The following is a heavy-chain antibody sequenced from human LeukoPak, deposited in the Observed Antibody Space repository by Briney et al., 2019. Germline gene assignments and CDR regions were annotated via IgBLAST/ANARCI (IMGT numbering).Heavy chain of an antibody. J-gene: IGHJ4*02. V-gene: IGHV1-8*01. CDR1: GYTFTSYD. CDR3: ARDYYDSSGYLDY. CDR2: MSPNSGDT. D-gene: IGHD3-22*01. Sequence: ASVKVPCKASGYTFTSYDFNWVRQATGQRPEWMGWMSPNSGDTGYAQKFQDRVTMTRNTSISTAYMELSSLRSDDTAVYYCARDYYDSSGYLDYWGQGTLVTVSS.